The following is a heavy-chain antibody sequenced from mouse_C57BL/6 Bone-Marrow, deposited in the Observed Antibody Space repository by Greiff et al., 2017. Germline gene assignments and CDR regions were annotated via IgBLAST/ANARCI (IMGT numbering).Heavy chain of an antibody. V-gene: IGHV1-85*01. Sequence: VKVVASGPELVKPGASVKLSCKASGYTFTSYDINWVKQRPGQGLEWIGWIYPRDGSTKYNEKFKGKATLTVDTSSSTAYMELHSLTSEDSAVYFCARREITTVVAHWYFDVWGTGTTVTVSS. CDR1: GYTFTSYD. CDR3: ARREITTVVAHWYFDV. J-gene: IGHJ1*03. CDR2: IYPRDGST. D-gene: IGHD1-1*01.